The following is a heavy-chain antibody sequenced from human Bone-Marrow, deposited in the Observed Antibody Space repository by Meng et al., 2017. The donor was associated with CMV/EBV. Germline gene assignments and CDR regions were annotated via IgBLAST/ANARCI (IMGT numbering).Heavy chain of an antibody. CDR1: GFTFSSYW. Sequence: GESLKISCAASGFTFSSYWMHWVRQAPGKGLVWVSRINSDGSSTSYADSVKGRFTISRDNAKNSLYLPMNSLKTEDTAVYYCTTDDVAYQLTNHYYYYGMDVWGQGTTVTVSS. CDR3: TTDDVAYQLTNHYYYYGMDV. D-gene: IGHD2-2*01. CDR2: INSDGSST. V-gene: IGHV3-74*01. J-gene: IGHJ6*02.